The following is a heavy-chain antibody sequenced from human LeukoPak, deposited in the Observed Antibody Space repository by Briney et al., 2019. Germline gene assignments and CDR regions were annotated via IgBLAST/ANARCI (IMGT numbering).Heavy chain of an antibody. CDR1: GVSFSSTSYY. CDR3: ARHYSSYGSMARHDAFDM. D-gene: IGHD2/OR15-2a*01. Sequence: SETLSLTCTVSGVSFSSTSYYWGWIRQPPGKGLEWIGSMYYGGSNYYNPSLKSRVTISVDTSKNQFSLNLRSVAAADTAVYYCARHYSSYGSMARHDAFDMWGQGTMVTVSS. CDR2: MYYGGSN. J-gene: IGHJ3*02. V-gene: IGHV4-39*01.